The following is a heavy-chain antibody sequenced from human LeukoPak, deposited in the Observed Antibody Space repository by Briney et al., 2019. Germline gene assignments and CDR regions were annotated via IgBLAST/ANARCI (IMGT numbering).Heavy chain of an antibody. D-gene: IGHD3-10*01. V-gene: IGHV4-61*01. CDR2: IYYSGST. Sequence: SETLSLTCTVSGSSISSGYYWGWIRQPQGKGLEWIGYIYYSGSTNYNPSLKSRVTISVDTSKTQFSLKMNSVTAADTAVYYCARLQRITMAGPDYWYFDLWGRGTLVTVSS. J-gene: IGHJ2*01. CDR1: GSSISSGYY. CDR3: ARLQRITMAGPDYWYFDL.